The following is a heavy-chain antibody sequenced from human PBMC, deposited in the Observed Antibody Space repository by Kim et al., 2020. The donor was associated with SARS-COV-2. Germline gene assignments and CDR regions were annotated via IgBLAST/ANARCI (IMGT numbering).Heavy chain of an antibody. Sequence: SETLSLTCAVYGGSFSGYYWSWIRQPPGKGLEWIGEITHSGSTNYNPSLKSRVTISVDTSKNQFSLKLSSVTAADTAVYYCARGSIVVVPAATNWFDPWGQETLVNVSS. V-gene: IGHV4-34*01. CDR2: ITHSGST. CDR3: ARGSIVVVPAATNWFDP. J-gene: IGHJ5*02. CDR1: GGSFSGYY. D-gene: IGHD2-2*01.